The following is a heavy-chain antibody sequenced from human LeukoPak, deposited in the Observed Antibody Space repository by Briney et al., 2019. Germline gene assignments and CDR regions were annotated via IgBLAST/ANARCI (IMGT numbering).Heavy chain of an antibody. V-gene: IGHV3-21*01. CDR1: RFTFGSYS. CDR2: ISSSSSYI. CDR3: ARDESLLWFGELFFF. J-gene: IGHJ3*01. D-gene: IGHD3-10*01. Sequence: GGSLRLSCAASRFTFGSYSMNWVRQAPGKGLEWVSSISSSSSYIYYADSVKGRFTISRDNAKNSLYLQMNSLRAEDTAVYYCARDESLLWFGELFFFWGQGTMVTVSS.